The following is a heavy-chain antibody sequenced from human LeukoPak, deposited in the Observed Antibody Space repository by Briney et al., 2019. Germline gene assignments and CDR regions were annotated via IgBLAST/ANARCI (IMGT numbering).Heavy chain of an antibody. CDR2: IYTSGST. V-gene: IGHV4-61*02. Sequence: PSETLSLTCTVSGGSISSGSYYWSWIRQPAGKGLEWIGRIYTSGSTNYNPSLKSRVTISVDTSKNQFSLKLSSVTAADTAVYYCARVRPRGVPALFDAFDIWGQGTMVTVSS. CDR3: ARVRPRGVPALFDAFDI. CDR1: GGSISSGSYY. J-gene: IGHJ3*02. D-gene: IGHD2-2*01.